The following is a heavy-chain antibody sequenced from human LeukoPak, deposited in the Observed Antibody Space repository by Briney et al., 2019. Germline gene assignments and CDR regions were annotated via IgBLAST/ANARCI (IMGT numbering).Heavy chain of an antibody. J-gene: IGHJ4*02. D-gene: IGHD2-15*01. CDR3: AKSPVSSCRGSFCYPFDY. V-gene: IGHV3-23*01. Sequence: GGSLRLSCAASGFTFSTYAMSWVRQIPGKGLEWVSAISGSDDGTYYADSVKGRFTISRDNSRNTLYLQMNTLRAEDTAVYFCAKSPVSSCRGSFCYPFDYWARETWSPSPQ. CDR2: ISGSDDGT. CDR1: GFTFSTYA.